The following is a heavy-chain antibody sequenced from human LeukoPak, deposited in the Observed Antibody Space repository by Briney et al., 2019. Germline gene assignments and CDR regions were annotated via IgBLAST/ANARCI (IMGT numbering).Heavy chain of an antibody. Sequence: GGSLRLSCAASGFTFSTYAMSWVRQAPGKGLVWVSGISGSGGSTFYTDSVKGRFTISRDNSKNTLNLQMNSLRAEDTAVYYCARDRAVVGDYWYFDLWGRGTLVTVSS. CDR1: GFTFSTYA. CDR3: ARDRAVVGDYWYFDL. CDR2: ISGSGGST. J-gene: IGHJ2*01. V-gene: IGHV3-23*01. D-gene: IGHD6-19*01.